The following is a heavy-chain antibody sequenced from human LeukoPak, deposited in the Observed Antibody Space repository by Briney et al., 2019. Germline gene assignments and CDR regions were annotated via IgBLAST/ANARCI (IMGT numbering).Heavy chain of an antibody. CDR2: INHSGST. J-gene: IGHJ4*02. V-gene: IGHV4-34*01. D-gene: IGHD3-10*01. CDR1: GGSFSGYY. Sequence: SETLSLTCAVYGGSFSGYYWSWIRQPPGKGLEWIGEINHSGSTNYNPSLKSRVTMSVDMSKSQFSLKLSSVTAADTAVYYCARDTYYYGSGNLSFDYWGQGTLVTVSS. CDR3: ARDTYYYGSGNLSFDY.